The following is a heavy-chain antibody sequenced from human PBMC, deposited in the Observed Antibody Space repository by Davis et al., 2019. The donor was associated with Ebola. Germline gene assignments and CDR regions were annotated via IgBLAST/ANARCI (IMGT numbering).Heavy chain of an antibody. CDR1: GGSFSGYY. Sequence: SETLSLTCAVYGGSFSGYYWSWIRQPPGKGLEWIGEINHSGSTNYNPSLKSRVTISVDTSKNQFSLKLSSVTAADTAVYYCARELAPYGSGSYYNGWFDPWGQGTLVTVSS. CDR3: ARELAPYGSGSYYNGWFDP. J-gene: IGHJ5*02. CDR2: INHSGST. V-gene: IGHV4-34*01. D-gene: IGHD3-10*01.